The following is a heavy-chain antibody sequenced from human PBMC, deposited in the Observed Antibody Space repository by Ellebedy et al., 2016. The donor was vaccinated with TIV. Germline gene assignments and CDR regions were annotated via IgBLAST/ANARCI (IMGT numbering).Heavy chain of an antibody. CDR1: GFTFSTYW. CDR3: AKGITIFSGYFDY. D-gene: IGHD3-9*01. V-gene: IGHV3-23*01. CDR2: ISGSGGST. J-gene: IGHJ4*02. Sequence: GGSLRLSCAASGFTFSTYWMHWVRQAPGKGLEWVSGISGSGGSTYYADSVKGRFTISRDNSKNTLYLQMNSLRAEDTAVYYCAKGITIFSGYFDYWGQGTLVTVSS.